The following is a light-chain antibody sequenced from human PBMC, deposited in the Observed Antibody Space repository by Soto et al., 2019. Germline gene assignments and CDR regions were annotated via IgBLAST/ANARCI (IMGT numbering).Light chain of an antibody. CDR1: QNINNY. CDR2: DAS. J-gene: IGKJ5*01. V-gene: IGKV1-33*01. CDR3: QHYENLPT. Sequence: DIQITQSPSTLSASVGDSVTITCQASQNINNYLNWYQQKPGRAPKLLIYDASNLEAGVPSRFRGSGSGTDFTFTISRLHPEDIATYYCQHYENLPTFGQGTRLEIK.